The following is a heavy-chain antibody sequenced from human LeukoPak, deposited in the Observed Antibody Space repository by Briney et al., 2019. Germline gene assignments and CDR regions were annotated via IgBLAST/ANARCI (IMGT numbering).Heavy chain of an antibody. CDR1: GYTFTSYA. CDR2: INTNTGNP. J-gene: IGHJ3*02. CDR3: ARDRVFAGSYYGGAFDI. V-gene: IGHV7-4-1*02. D-gene: IGHD3-10*01. Sequence: GASVKVSCKASGYTFTSYAIHWVRQAPGQGLEWMGWINTNTGNPTYAQGFTGRFVFSLDTSVSTAYLQISSLKAEDTAVYYCARDRVFAGSYYGGAFDIWGQGTMVTVSS.